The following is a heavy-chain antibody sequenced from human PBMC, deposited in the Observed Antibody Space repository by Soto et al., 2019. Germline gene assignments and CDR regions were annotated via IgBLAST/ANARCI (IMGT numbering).Heavy chain of an antibody. Sequence: SVKVSCKASGGTFSSYTITWVRQAPGQGLEWMGRIIPILGIADYAQKFQGRVTLTADKSTSTAYMELSSLRSEDTAVYYCARAGTVNKYYYYGMDFWGQGSTVTVAS. CDR2: IIPILGIA. CDR3: ARAGTVNKYYYYGMDF. V-gene: IGHV1-69*02. D-gene: IGHD4-17*01. J-gene: IGHJ6*02. CDR1: GGTFSSYT.